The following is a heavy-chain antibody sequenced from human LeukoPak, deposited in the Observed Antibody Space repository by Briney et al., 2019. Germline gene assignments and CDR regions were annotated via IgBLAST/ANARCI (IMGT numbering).Heavy chain of an antibody. J-gene: IGHJ4*02. D-gene: IGHD3-3*01. V-gene: IGHV3-7*01. CDR3: ARDVDYDFWSGYPDY. Sequence: GGSLRLSCTASGFTFSNYWMSWVRQVPGKGPEWVANIKQDGSEKYYVDSVKGRFTISRDNARNSLYLQMNALRAQDTAVYYCARDVDYDFWSGYPDYWGQGTLVTVSS. CDR2: IKQDGSEK. CDR1: GFTFSNYW.